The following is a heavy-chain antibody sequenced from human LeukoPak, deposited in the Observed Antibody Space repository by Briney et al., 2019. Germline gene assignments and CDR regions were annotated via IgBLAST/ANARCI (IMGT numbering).Heavy chain of an antibody. CDR1: EFTFSGYW. D-gene: IGHD5-24*01. CDR2: INRDGTTT. J-gene: IGHJ4*02. Sequence: GGSLRLSCTTSEFTFSGYWMHWVRQGPGKGLVWVSRINRDGTTTTYADSVKGRFTISRDNAKNTLYLQMNSLRAEDTAVYYCAKDRDGYNYWGQGTLVTVSS. CDR3: AKDRDGYNY. V-gene: IGHV3-74*01.